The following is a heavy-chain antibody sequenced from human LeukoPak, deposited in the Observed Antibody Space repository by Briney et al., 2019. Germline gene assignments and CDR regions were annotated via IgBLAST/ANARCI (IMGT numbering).Heavy chain of an antibody. Sequence: ASVKVSCKASGYTFTSYGISWVRQAPGQGLERMGWISAYNGNTNYAQKLQGRVTMTTDTSTSTAYMELRSLRSDDTAVYYCARDGGEVPAAIRGWFDPWGQGTLVTVSS. CDR3: ARDGGEVPAAIRGWFDP. V-gene: IGHV1-18*01. CDR1: GYTFTSYG. J-gene: IGHJ5*02. CDR2: ISAYNGNT. D-gene: IGHD2-2*02.